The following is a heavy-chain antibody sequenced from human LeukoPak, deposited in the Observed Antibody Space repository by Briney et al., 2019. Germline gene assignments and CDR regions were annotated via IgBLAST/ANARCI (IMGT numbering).Heavy chain of an antibody. CDR2: ISAYNGNT. Sequence: ASVKVSCKASGYTFTSYGISWVRQAPGQGLEWMGWISAYNGNTNSAQKLQGRVTMTTDTSTSTAYMELRSLRSDDTAVYYCARDTETREEHIAAAAVNWFDPWGQGTLVTVSS. D-gene: IGHD6-13*01. V-gene: IGHV1-18*01. CDR1: GYTFTSYG. CDR3: ARDTETREEHIAAAAVNWFDP. J-gene: IGHJ5*02.